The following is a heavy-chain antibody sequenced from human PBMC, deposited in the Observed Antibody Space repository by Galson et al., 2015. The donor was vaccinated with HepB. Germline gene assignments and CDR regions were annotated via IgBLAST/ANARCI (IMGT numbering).Heavy chain of an antibody. CDR3: ARDIKVPAAFDY. D-gene: IGHD2-2*01. Sequence: SLRLSCAASGFTFSSYAMHWVRQAPGKGLEWVAVISYDGSNKCYADSVKGRFTISRDNSKNTLYLQMNSLRAEDTAVYYCARDIKVPAAFDYWGQGTLVTVSS. V-gene: IGHV3-30-3*01. CDR1: GFTFSSYA. J-gene: IGHJ4*02. CDR2: ISYDGSNK.